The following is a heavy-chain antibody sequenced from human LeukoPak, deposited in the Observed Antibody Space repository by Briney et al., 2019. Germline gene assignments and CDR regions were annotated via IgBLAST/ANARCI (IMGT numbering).Heavy chain of an antibody. J-gene: IGHJ4*02. V-gene: IGHV3-73*01. D-gene: IGHD6-19*01. CDR1: GFTFSGSA. CDR3: AKAQPQWLLHYFDY. CDR2: IRSKANSYAT. Sequence: GGSLRLSCAASGFTFSGSAMHWVRQASGKGREWVGRIRSKANSYATGYAASVKGRFTISRDDSKNTAYLQMSSLGAEDTAVYYCAKAQPQWLLHYFDYWGQGTLVTVSS.